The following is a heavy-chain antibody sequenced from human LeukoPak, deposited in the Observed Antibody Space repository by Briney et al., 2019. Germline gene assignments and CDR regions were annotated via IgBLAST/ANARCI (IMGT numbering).Heavy chain of an antibody. D-gene: IGHD3-16*01. CDR2: ISRSSGTI. Sequence: PGGSLRLSCAASGFTFSSFNMHWVRQAPGEGLEWVSYISRSSGTIFYADSVKGRFTVSRDNAKNSLYLQMNSLRAEDTAVYYCARDYDAGCFDYWGQGTLVTFSS. V-gene: IGHV3-48*01. J-gene: IGHJ4*02. CDR3: ARDYDAGCFDY. CDR1: GFTFSSFN.